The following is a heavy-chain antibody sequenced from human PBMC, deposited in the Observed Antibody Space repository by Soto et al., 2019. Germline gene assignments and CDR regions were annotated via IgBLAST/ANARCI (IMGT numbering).Heavy chain of an antibody. V-gene: IGHV4-39*01. CDR2: IYYSGST. CDR3: ARQASAVAEDDY. Sequence: PSVTMSVTCTVSGGYIISSIYCWGRNSQPPGKGLEWIGSIYYSGSTYYNPSLKSRVTISVDTSKNQFSLKLSSVTAADTAVYYCARQASAVAEDDYWGQGTLVTVS. J-gene: IGHJ4*02. D-gene: IGHD6-19*01. CDR1: GGYIISSIYC.